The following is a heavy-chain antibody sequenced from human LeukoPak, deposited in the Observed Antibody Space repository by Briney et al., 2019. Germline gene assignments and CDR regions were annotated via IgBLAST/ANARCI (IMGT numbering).Heavy chain of an antibody. CDR2: IYSGGST. D-gene: IGHD2-8*01. J-gene: IGHJ6*02. V-gene: IGHV3-66*01. Sequence: GGSLRLSCAASGFTVSSNYMSWVRQAPGKGLEWVSVIYSGGSTYYADSVKGRCTISRDNPKNTLYLQMNSLRAEDTAVYYCARDNRGNRMLYYYYGMDVWGQGTTVTVSS. CDR3: ARDNRGNRMLYYYYGMDV. CDR1: GFTVSSNY.